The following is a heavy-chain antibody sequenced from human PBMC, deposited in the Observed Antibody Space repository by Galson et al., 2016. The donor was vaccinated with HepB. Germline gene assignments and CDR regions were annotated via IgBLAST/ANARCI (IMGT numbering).Heavy chain of an antibody. CDR1: GLIFSDYY. CDR3: ARPRAQPDDAFDI. D-gene: IGHD2-2*01. J-gene: IGHJ3*02. V-gene: IGHV3-11*06. CDR2: IGSRSEYT. Sequence: SLRLSCAASGLIFSDYYMSWIRQAPGKGLEWISYIGSRSEYTSYADSVKGRFTISRDNAKDSLYLQMNSLRAEDTAVYYCARPRAQPDDAFDIWGQGTMVTVSS.